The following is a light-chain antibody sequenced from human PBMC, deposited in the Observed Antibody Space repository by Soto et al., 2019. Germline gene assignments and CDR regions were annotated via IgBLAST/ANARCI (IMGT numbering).Light chain of an antibody. CDR2: GAS. Sequence: EIVLTQSPGTLSLSPGERATLSCRASQSISSSYLAWYQQRPGQAPRLLIFGASYRATGIPDRFSGSGSGTDFSLTMSRLVPEDFTVYYCQQYSSSPPEFTFGPRTKVDSK. CDR3: QQYSSSPPEFT. V-gene: IGKV3-20*01. J-gene: IGKJ3*01. CDR1: QSISSSY.